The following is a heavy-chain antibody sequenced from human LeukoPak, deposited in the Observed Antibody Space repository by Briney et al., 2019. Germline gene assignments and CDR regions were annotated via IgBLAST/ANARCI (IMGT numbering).Heavy chain of an antibody. J-gene: IGHJ6*03. CDR3: ARDPSIAAAGTRPYYYYYMDV. CDR1: GGSISSYY. Sequence: SETLSLTCTVSGGSISSYYRSWIRQPAGKGLEWIGRIYTSGSTNYNPSLKSRVTMSVDTSKNQFSLKLSSVTAADTAVYYCARDPSIAAAGTRPYYYYYMDVWGKGTTVTVSS. D-gene: IGHD6-13*01. V-gene: IGHV4-4*07. CDR2: IYTSGST.